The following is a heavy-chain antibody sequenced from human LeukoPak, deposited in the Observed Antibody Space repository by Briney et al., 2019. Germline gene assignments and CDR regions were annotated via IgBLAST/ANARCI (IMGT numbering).Heavy chain of an antibody. CDR3: ARGFPVDTAMAPDY. D-gene: IGHD5-18*01. J-gene: IGHJ4*02. V-gene: IGHV4-30-4*08. CDR2: IYYSGST. Sequence: SQTLSLTCTVSGGSISSGDYYWSWIRQPPGKGLEWIGYIYYSGSTYYNPSLKSRVTISVDTSKNQFSLKLSSVTAADTAVYYCARGFPVDTAMAPDYWGQGTLVTVSS. CDR1: GGSISSGDYY.